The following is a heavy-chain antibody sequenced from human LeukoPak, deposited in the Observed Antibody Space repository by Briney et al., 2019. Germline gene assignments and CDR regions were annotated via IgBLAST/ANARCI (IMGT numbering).Heavy chain of an antibody. CDR1: GYTLTSYG. V-gene: IGHV1-18*01. D-gene: IGHD4-17*01. CDR3: ARDLYGDNDAFDI. CDR2: ISAYNGNT. J-gene: IGHJ3*02. Sequence: ASVKVSCKASGYTLTSYGISWVRQAPGQGLEWMGWISAYNGNTNYAQKLQGRVTMTTDTSTTTAYMELRSLRSDDTAVYFCARDLYGDNDAFDIWGQGTMVAVSS.